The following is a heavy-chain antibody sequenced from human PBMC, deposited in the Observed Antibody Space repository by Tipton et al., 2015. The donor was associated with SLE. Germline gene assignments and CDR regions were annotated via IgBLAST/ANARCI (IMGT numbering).Heavy chain of an antibody. CDR2: IRSKTYGEET. CDR1: GFTFGDFA. D-gene: IGHD2-21*02. CDR3: TAAIFTARLSPFDSYGMDV. V-gene: IGHV3-49*03. Sequence: RSLRLSCTGSGFTFGDFAMSWFRQAPGKGLEWVGFIRSKTYGEETEYGTPVKGRFTISRDDSKSIAYLQMTTLRTEDTAVYYCTAAIFTARLSPFDSYGMDVWGQGTTVTVSS. J-gene: IGHJ6*02.